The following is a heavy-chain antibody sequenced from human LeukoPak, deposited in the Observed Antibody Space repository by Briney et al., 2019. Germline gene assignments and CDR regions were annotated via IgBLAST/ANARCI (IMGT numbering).Heavy chain of an antibody. CDR2: INPSGGST. Sequence: ASVKVSCKASGYTFTSYYMRWVRQAPGQGLEWMGVINPSGGSTSYAQKFQGRVTMTRDMSTSTVYMELSSLRSEDTAVYYCARDREMATIFAFDIWGQGTMVTVSS. V-gene: IGHV1-46*01. CDR1: GYTFTSYY. D-gene: IGHD5-24*01. CDR3: ARDREMATIFAFDI. J-gene: IGHJ3*02.